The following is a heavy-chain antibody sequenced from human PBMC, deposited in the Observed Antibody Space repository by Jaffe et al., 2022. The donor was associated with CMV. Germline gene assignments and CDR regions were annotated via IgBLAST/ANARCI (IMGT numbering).Heavy chain of an antibody. J-gene: IGHJ6*03. CDR2: IDPSDSYT. D-gene: IGHD3-10*01. CDR3: ARHKENPVRGVHMDV. V-gene: IGHV5-10-1*03. CDR1: GYSFTSYW. Sequence: EVQLVQSGAEVKKPGESLRISCKGSGYSFTSYWISWVRQMPGKGLEWMGRIDPSDSYTNYSPSFQGHVTISADKSISTAYLQWSSLKASDTAMYYCARHKENPVRGVHMDVWGKGTTVTVSS.